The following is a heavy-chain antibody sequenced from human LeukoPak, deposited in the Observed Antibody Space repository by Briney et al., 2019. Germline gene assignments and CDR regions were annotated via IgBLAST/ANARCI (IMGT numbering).Heavy chain of an antibody. CDR2: IKEDGSEK. CDR3: ARSRRYYYDSSGYYFLDYFDD. J-gene: IGHJ4*02. CDR1: GFTFSSYW. Sequence: GGSLRLSCAASGFTFSSYWMSWVRQAPGKGLEWVANIKEDGSEKHYVDSVKGRFTISRDNAKKSLYLQMNSLRAEDTAVYYCARSRRYYYDSSGYYFLDYFDDWGQGTLVTVSS. D-gene: IGHD3-22*01. V-gene: IGHV3-7*01.